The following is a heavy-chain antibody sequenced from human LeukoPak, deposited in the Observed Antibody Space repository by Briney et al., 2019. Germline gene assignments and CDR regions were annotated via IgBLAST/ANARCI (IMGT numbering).Heavy chain of an antibody. CDR1: GYTFTSYG. V-gene: IGHV1-18*01. D-gene: IGHD3-22*01. CDR3: ARVPSGRGTYYYDSSGYQFDY. Sequence: ASVKVSCKASGYTFTSYGISWVRQAPGQGLEWMGWISAYNGNTNYAQKFQGRVTMTTDTSTSTAYMELRSLRSDDTAVYYCARVPSGRGTYYYDSSGYQFDYWGQGTLVTVSS. CDR2: ISAYNGNT. J-gene: IGHJ4*02.